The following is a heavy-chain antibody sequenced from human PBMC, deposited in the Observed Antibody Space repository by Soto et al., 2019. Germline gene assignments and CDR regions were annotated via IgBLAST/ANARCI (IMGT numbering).Heavy chain of an antibody. CDR1: GFTFSNAW. CDR2: IKSKTDGGTT. J-gene: IGHJ6*03. CDR3: TSGHSSSWYFNYYYMDV. D-gene: IGHD6-13*01. Sequence: GALRLSCAASGFTFSNAWMSWVRQAPGKGLEWVGRIKSKTDGGTTDYAAPVKGRFTISRDDSKNTLYLQMNSLKTEDTAVYYCTSGHSSSWYFNYYYMDVWGKGTTVTVSS. V-gene: IGHV3-15*01.